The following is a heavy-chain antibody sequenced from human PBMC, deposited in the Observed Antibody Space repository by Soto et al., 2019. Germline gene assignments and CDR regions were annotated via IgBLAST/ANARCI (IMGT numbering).Heavy chain of an antibody. D-gene: IGHD1-26*01. CDR2: TYYDGTT. Sequence: PSETLSLTCSVSRGSINSGDYFWSWIRQAPGKGLEWIGYTYYDGTTYYSPSLKRRVTVSVDTPKNKFFLKVNSVTAADTAVYYCGRVGRRDGNSSTGRFETWGQGILVTVSS. CDR3: GRVGRRDGNSSTGRFET. J-gene: IGHJ5*02. V-gene: IGHV4-30-4*01. CDR1: RGSINSGDYF.